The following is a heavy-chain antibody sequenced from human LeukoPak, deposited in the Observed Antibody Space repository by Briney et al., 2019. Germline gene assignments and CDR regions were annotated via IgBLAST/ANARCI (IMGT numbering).Heavy chain of an antibody. J-gene: IGHJ4*02. V-gene: IGHV3-21*01. CDR1: GFTFNTFN. CDR2: ITSGGDYI. Sequence: GGSLRLSCAASGFTFNTFNMNWVRQAPGKGLEWVSSITSGGDYIYYADSVKGRFTTSRDNAKKSLSLQLNSLRVEDTAVYYCARGHYDVLAASYKWTPDYWGQGTLVTVSS. D-gene: IGHD3-9*01. CDR3: ARGHYDVLAASYKWTPDY.